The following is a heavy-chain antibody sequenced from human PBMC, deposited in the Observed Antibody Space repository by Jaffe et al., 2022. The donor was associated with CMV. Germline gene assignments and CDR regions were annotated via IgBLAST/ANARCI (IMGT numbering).Heavy chain of an antibody. J-gene: IGHJ6*02. CDR1: GGSISSGGYY. CDR3: AREDILTFRYGMDV. V-gene: IGHV4-31*03. D-gene: IGHD3-9*01. Sequence: QVQLQESGPGLVKPSQTLSLTCTVSGGSISSGGYYWSWIRQHPGKGLEWIGYIYYSGSTYYNPSLKSRVTISVDTSKNQFSLKLSSVTAADTAVYYCAREDILTFRYGMDVWGQGTTVTVSS. CDR2: IYYSGST.